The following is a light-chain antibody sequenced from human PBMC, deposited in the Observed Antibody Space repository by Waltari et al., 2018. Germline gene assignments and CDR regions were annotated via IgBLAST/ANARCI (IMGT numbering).Light chain of an antibody. Sequence: QSALTQPASVSGSPGQSITISCTGTSSDVGSYNLVSWYQQHPGKAPKLMIYEVSKRPSGVSNHFSGSKSGNTASLTISGLQAEDEADYYCCSYAGSSTSVFGTGTKVTVL. CDR2: EVS. CDR1: SSDVGSYNL. CDR3: CSYAGSSTSV. J-gene: IGLJ1*01. V-gene: IGLV2-23*02.